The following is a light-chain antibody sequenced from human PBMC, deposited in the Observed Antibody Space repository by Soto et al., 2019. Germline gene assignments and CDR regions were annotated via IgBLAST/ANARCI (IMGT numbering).Light chain of an antibody. CDR1: QSVTRNN. Sequence: EIVLTQSPGTLSLAPGERATLSCRASQSVTRNNLAWYQQKPGQAPRVLIYGASSRATGIPDRFSGSGSGTDFTLTISRLEPEDFAVYYCQQYGSTRKTFGQGTKVDIK. V-gene: IGKV3-20*01. CDR2: GAS. J-gene: IGKJ1*01. CDR3: QQYGSTRKT.